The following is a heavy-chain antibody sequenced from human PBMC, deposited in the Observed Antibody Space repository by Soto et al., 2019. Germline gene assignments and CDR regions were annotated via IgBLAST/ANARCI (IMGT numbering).Heavy chain of an antibody. D-gene: IGHD6-19*01. Sequence: PGGSLRLSCAASGFTFSSYAMGWVRQAPGKGLEWVSVISASGVSSYYADSVKGRFTISRDSSKNTLYLQMNSLRAEDTAVYFCTKGYNSGWSFFDYWGQGTLVTVSS. CDR2: ISASGVSS. J-gene: IGHJ4*02. V-gene: IGHV3-23*01. CDR3: TKGYNSGWSFFDY. CDR1: GFTFSSYA.